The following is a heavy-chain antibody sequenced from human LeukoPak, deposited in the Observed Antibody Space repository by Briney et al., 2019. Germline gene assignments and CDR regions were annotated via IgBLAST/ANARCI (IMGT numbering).Heavy chain of an antibody. Sequence: GGSLRLSCAASGFTFSSYWMHWVRQAPGKGLVWVSRINSDESSTSYADPVKGRFTLSRDNAKNTLYLQMNSLRAEDAAVYYCARGGGYSYGLIDYWGQGTLVTVSS. CDR3: ARGGGYSYGLIDY. V-gene: IGHV3-74*01. CDR2: INSDESST. D-gene: IGHD5-18*01. CDR1: GFTFSSYW. J-gene: IGHJ4*02.